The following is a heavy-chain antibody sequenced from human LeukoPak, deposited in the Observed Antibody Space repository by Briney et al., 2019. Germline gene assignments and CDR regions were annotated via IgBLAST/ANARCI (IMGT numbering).Heavy chain of an antibody. D-gene: IGHD4-17*01. V-gene: IGHV4-39*07. CDR3: AREETTVYAFDI. CDR2: MYYSGST. CDR1: GGSISSSGYY. Sequence: PSETLSLTCTVSGGSISSSGYYWGWIRQPPGKGLERIGSMYYSGSTYYNPSLKSRVTISVDTSKNQFSLKLSSVTAADTAVYYCAREETTVYAFDIWGQGTMVTVSS. J-gene: IGHJ3*02.